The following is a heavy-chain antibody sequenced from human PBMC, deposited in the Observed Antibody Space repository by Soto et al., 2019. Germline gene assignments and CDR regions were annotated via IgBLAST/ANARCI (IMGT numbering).Heavy chain of an antibody. CDR1: GFTFSSYA. CDR3: ARDVGATTVDWFDP. D-gene: IGHD1-26*01. J-gene: IGHJ5*02. CDR2: ISYDGSNK. V-gene: IGHV3-30-3*01. Sequence: GGSLRLSCAASGFTFSSYAMHWVRQAPGKGLEWVAVISYDGSNKYYADSVKGRFTTSRDNSKNTLYLQMNSLRAEDTAVYYWARDVGATTVDWFDPWGQGTLVTVSS.